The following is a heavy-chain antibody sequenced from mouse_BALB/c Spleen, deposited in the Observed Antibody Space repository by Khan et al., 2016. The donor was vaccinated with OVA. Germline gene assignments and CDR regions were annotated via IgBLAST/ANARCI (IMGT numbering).Heavy chain of an antibody. J-gene: IGHJ4*01. CDR2: ISSSGST. Sequence: EVQLVESGPGLVKPSQSLSLTCTVTGYSIPSDYAWNWIRQFPGNKLEWMGYISSSGSTNYNPALKSRISITRETSKNQFFLQLNSVTTEDTATYYCARDGSRYNYAMDYWGQGTSVTVSS. CDR1: GYSIPSDYA. CDR3: ARDGSRYNYAMDY. V-gene: IGHV3-2*02. D-gene: IGHD2-3*01.